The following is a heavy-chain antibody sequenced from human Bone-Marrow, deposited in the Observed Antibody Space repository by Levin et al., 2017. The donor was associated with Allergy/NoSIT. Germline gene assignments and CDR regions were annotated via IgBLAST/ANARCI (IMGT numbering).Heavy chain of an antibody. D-gene: IGHD2-2*01. CDR2: INSDGSNT. CDR1: GFTFSRFY. Sequence: SCAASGFTFSRFYMHWVRQGPGKGLVWVAHINSDGSNTNYADSVKGRFTISRDNAKNTLYLQMNSLTAEDTSLYFCARGGCSATSCLDNWGQGTLVTVSS. CDR3: ARGGCSATSCLDN. J-gene: IGHJ4*02. V-gene: IGHV3-74*01.